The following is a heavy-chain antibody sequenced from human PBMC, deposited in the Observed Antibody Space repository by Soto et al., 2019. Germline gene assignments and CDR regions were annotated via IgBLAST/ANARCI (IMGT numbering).Heavy chain of an antibody. CDR3: ARWTVTGCEYNFYYCGMDV. CDR1: GGTLNSYA. D-gene: IGHD2-21*02. Sequence: QVQLVQSGVEVKKPGSSVKVSCKASGGTLNSYAIDWVRQAPGKGLEWMGGISPVFSNTYYAQRLQGRVKLTADESTRTAYMELSTLTSEDTAVYCRARWTVTGCEYNFYYCGMDVLGQGPTVIVSS. V-gene: IGHV1-69*12. J-gene: IGHJ6*02. CDR2: ISPVFSNT.